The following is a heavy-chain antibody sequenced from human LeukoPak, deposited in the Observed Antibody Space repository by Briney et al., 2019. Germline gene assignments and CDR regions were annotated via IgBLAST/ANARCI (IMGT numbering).Heavy chain of an antibody. V-gene: IGHV4-61*10. Sequence: PSETLSLTCAVSGGFISSGTHYWMWVRQPVGKGLEWIGYIYYSGSTNYNPSLKSRVTISVDTSKNQFSLKLSSVTAADTAVYYCARLYDFWSGYPDYYMDVWGKGTTVTVSS. CDR1: GGFISSGTHY. CDR3: ARLYDFWSGYPDYYMDV. CDR2: IYYSGST. D-gene: IGHD3-3*01. J-gene: IGHJ6*03.